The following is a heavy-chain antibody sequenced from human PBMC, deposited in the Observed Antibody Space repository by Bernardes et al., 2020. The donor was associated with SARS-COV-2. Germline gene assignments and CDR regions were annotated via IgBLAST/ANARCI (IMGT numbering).Heavy chain of an antibody. CDR2: ITSKTGGGTT. D-gene: IGHD3-10*01. Sequence: WGSLRLSCAASGVTFSSAWMSWVRQAPGKGLEWVGRITSKTGGGTTDYAAPGKGRFTISRDDSKNTLYRQMDSLQTEDTAVYYCTIYGSGRFRFRQSYYYVMDVWGQGTTVTVSS. J-gene: IGHJ6*02. CDR3: TIYGSGRFRFRQSYYYVMDV. CDR1: GVTFSSAW. V-gene: IGHV3-15*01.